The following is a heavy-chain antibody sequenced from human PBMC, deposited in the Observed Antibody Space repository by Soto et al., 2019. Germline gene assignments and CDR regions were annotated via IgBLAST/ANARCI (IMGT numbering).Heavy chain of an antibody. CDR2: IFHGGTT. D-gene: IGHD3-10*01. V-gene: IGHV4-4*02. Sequence: QVQLQESGPGLVKPSGTLSLTCAVSGGSISSHHWWTWVRQSPGQGLEWIGEIFHGGTTNYSPALTSRVTISIDMSKNEFSLILSSVTAADMAVYYCARCAYGSYTFGLDVWGQGTRVTVSS. CDR3: ARCAYGSYTFGLDV. CDR1: GGSISSHHW. J-gene: IGHJ6*02.